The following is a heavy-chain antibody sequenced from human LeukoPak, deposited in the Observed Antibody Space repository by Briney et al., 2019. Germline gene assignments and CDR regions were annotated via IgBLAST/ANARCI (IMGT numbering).Heavy chain of an antibody. CDR1: GYSIINGHL. V-gene: IGHV4-38-2*02. CDR2: IYHSGRT. D-gene: IGHD6-6*01. J-gene: IGHJ4*02. CDR3: ARLRDHSPSSPFDY. Sequence: SETLSLTCTVSGYSIINGHLWGWLRPPPGTGVEWIDIIYHSGRTYHNPPLKSRVTISVATSKNQFSLNVNSVTDADTAVYYCARLRDHSPSSPFDYWGQGTLVTVSS.